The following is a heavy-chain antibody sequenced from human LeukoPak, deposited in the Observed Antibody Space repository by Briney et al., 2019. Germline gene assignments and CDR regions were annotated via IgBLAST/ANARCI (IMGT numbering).Heavy chain of an antibody. V-gene: IGHV3-23*01. Sequence: GGSLRLSCAASGFTFSSYAMSWVRQAPGKGLEWVSAISGSGGSTYCADSVKGRFTISRDNSKNTLYLQMNSLRAEDTAVYYCAKRPSSCYSCWFDPWGQGTLVTVSS. D-gene: IGHD2-15*01. J-gene: IGHJ5*02. CDR2: ISGSGGST. CDR3: AKRPSSCYSCWFDP. CDR1: GFTFSSYA.